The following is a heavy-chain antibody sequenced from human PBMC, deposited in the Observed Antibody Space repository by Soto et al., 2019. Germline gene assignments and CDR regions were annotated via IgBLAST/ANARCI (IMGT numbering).Heavy chain of an antibody. J-gene: IGHJ6*02. CDR3: ARVGYSSTGTTFHYHGLDV. CDR1: GYNFNSHY. D-gene: IGHD3-22*01. CDR2: IYPRGGTT. Sequence: ASVEVSCKSSGYNFNSHYMHWVRQAPGQGLESMGIIYPRGGTTIYAQKFQGRVTMTRDTSTHTFYMELSSLRSEDTAMYYCARVGYSSTGTTFHYHGLDVWGQGTTVTVS. V-gene: IGHV1-46*02.